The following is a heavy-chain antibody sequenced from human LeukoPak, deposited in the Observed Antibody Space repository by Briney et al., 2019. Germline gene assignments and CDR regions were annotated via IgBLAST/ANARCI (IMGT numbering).Heavy chain of an antibody. V-gene: IGHV4-34*01. Sequence: SETLSLTSAVYGGSFSGYYWSWIRQPPGKGLEWIGEINHSGSTNYNPSLKSRVTISVDTSKNQFSLKLSSVTAADTAVYYCARPSPQYDSSGRSLDYWGQGTLVTVSS. CDR2: INHSGST. CDR3: ARPSPQYDSSGRSLDY. J-gene: IGHJ4*02. CDR1: GGSFSGYY. D-gene: IGHD3-22*01.